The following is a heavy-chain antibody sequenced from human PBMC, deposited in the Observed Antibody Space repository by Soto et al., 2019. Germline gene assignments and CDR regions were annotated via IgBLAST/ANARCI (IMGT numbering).Heavy chain of an antibody. CDR3: ARLEYGDYYYYMDV. Sequence: SETLSLTCTVSGGSISSYYWSWIRQPPGKGLEWIGYIYYSGSTNYNPSLKSRVTISVDTSKNQFSLKLSSVTAADTAVYYCARLEYGDYYYYMDVWGKGTTLTVSS. D-gene: IGHD4-17*01. CDR2: IYYSGST. J-gene: IGHJ6*03. V-gene: IGHV4-59*08. CDR1: GGSISSYY.